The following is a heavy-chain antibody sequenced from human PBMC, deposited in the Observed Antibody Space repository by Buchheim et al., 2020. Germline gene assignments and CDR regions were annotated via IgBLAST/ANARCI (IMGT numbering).Heavy chain of an antibody. CDR3: ARVGASTIFGVVIMGYYGMDV. CDR2: INHSGST. Sequence: QVQLQQWGAGLLKPSETLSLTCAVYGGSFSGYYWSWIRQPPGKGLEWIGEINHSGSTNYNPSLKSRVTISVDTSTNPFSLQLSSGTAADTAVYYCARVGASTIFGVVIMGYYGMDVWGQGTT. CDR1: GGSFSGYY. D-gene: IGHD3-3*01. J-gene: IGHJ6*02. V-gene: IGHV4-34*01.